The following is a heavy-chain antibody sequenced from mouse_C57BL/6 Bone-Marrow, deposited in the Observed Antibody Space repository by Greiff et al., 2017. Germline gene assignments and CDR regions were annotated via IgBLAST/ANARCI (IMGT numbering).Heavy chain of an antibody. Sequence: VKLQQPGAELVMPGASVKLSCKASGYTFTSYWMHWVKQRPGQGLEWIGEIDPSDSYTNYNQKFKGKSTLTVDKSSSTAYMQLSSLTSEDAAVDYCAVYYGNPWFAYWGQGTLVTVSA. V-gene: IGHV1-69*01. CDR1: GYTFTSYW. J-gene: IGHJ3*01. D-gene: IGHD2-1*01. CDR2: IDPSDSYT. CDR3: AVYYGNPWFAY.